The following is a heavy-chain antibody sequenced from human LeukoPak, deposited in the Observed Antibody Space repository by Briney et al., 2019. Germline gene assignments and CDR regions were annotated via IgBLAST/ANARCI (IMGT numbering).Heavy chain of an antibody. CDR3: ASKGLLLWFGELLFPY. Sequence: GGSLRLSCAASGFTFSSYAMSRVHQAPGKGLEWVSAISGSGGSTYYADSVKGRFTISRDNSKNTLYLQMNSLRAEDTAVYYCASKGLLLWFGELLFPYWGQGTLVTVSS. V-gene: IGHV3-23*01. CDR2: ISGSGGST. J-gene: IGHJ4*02. D-gene: IGHD3-10*01. CDR1: GFTFSSYA.